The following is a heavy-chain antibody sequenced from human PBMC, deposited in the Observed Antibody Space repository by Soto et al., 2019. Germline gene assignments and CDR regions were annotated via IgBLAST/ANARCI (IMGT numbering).Heavy chain of an antibody. CDR1: GYTFTSYG. D-gene: IGHD2-15*01. CDR3: ASGGFLCSGGSCLPSTYTTVCYGMDV. J-gene: IGHJ6*02. V-gene: IGHV1-18*01. Sequence: QVQLVQSGAEVKKPGASVKVSCKASGYTFTSYGISWVRQAPGQGLEWMGWISAYNGNTNYAQKLQGRVTMTTDTSTSTAYMELRSLRSDDTAVYYCASGGFLCSGGSCLPSTYTTVCYGMDVWGQGTTVTVSS. CDR2: ISAYNGNT.